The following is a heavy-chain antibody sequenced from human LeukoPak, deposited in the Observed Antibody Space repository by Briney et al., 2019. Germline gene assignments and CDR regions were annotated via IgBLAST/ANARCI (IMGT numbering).Heavy chain of an antibody. CDR3: ARVFTVKNELDY. CDR1: GYSFTSYA. Sequence: ASVKVSCKASGYSFTSYAISWVRQAPGQGLEWMGWISAYNGHRNYSQKFQGRVTMTIDISTSTAYMDLRSLKSDDTAVYYCARVFTVKNELDYWGQGTLVTVSS. D-gene: IGHD4-17*01. J-gene: IGHJ4*02. V-gene: IGHV1-18*01. CDR2: ISAYNGHR.